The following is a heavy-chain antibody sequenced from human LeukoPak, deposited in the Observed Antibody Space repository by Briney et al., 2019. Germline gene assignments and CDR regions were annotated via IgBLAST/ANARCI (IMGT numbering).Heavy chain of an antibody. CDR1: GVSFDDYY. J-gene: IGHJ4*02. Sequence: PSETLSLTCAVSGVSFDDYYWSWVRQTPGKGLEWIGEINHSGYTNDSPSLKSRVALSIDTSRKQFSLNLRSVTVADTGIYYCTRMTAGHDYWGQGTLVTVSS. CDR3: TRMTAGHDY. V-gene: IGHV4-34*01. D-gene: IGHD2-21*02. CDR2: INHSGYT.